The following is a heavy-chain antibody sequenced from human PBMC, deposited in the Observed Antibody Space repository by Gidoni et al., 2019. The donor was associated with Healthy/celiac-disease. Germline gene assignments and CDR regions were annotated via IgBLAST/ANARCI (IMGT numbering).Heavy chain of an antibody. V-gene: IGHV3-7*01. CDR2: IKQDGSEK. CDR3: ARLNYGDYGDNWFDP. Sequence: EVQLVESGGGLVQPGGSLRLSCAASGFTFSSCWMSWVRQAPGKGLEWVANIKQDGSEKYYVDSVKCRFTISRDNAKNSLYLQMNSLRAEDTAVYYCARLNYGDYGDNWFDPWGQGTLVTVSS. D-gene: IGHD4-17*01. J-gene: IGHJ5*02. CDR1: GFTFSSCW.